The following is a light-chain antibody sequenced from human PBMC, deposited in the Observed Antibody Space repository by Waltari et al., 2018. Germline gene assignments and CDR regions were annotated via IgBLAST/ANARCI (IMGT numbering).Light chain of an antibody. CDR1: SSDVGGYNY. J-gene: IGLJ2*01. Sequence: QSALTQPASVSGSPGQSITISCTGTSSDVGGYNYVSWYQQHPGKAPKLMIYEVTNRTSGLSNRFSGSKSGNTASLTISGLQAEDEADYYCSSYRGSTNVVFGGGTKLTVL. V-gene: IGLV2-14*01. CDR3: SSYRGSTNVV. CDR2: EVT.